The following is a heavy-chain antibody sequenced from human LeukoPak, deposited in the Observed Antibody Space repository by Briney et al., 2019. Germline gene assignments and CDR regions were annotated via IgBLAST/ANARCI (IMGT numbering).Heavy chain of an antibody. D-gene: IGHD1-26*01. Sequence: GGSLRLSCAASRFTFSSYEMNWVHQAPGKGLEWVSYISSGGRTIYYADSVKGRFTISRDNAKNSLYLQMNSLRAEDTAVYYCARSSYFDYWGQGTLVAVSS. J-gene: IGHJ4*02. CDR3: ARSSYFDY. CDR1: RFTFSSYE. V-gene: IGHV3-48*03. CDR2: ISSGGRTI.